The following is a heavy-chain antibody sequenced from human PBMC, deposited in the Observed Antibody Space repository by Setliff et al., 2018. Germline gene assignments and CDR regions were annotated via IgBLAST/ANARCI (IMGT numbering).Heavy chain of an antibody. D-gene: IGHD6-6*01. CDR3: ARSSPEIRKHNAFDI. V-gene: IGHV4-30-4*08. CDR1: GGSISSGDYY. CDR2: IYYSGST. Sequence: NPSETLSLTCTVSGGSISSGDYYWSWIRQPPGKGLEWIGYIYYSGSTYYNPSLKSRVTISVDTSKNQFSLKLSSVAAADTAVYYCARSSPEIRKHNAFDIWGQGTMVTVS. J-gene: IGHJ3*02.